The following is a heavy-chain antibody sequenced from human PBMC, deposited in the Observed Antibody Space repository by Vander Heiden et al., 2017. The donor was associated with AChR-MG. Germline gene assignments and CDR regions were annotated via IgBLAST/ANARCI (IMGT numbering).Heavy chain of an antibody. Sequence: QLQLPESGPGLVKPSETLSLTCTVSGGSISSSSYYWGWIRQPPGKGLEWIGSIYYSGSTYYNPSLKSRVTISVDTSKNQFSLKLSSVTAADTAVYYCAEVTGTLYMDVWGKGTTVTVSS. D-gene: IGHD1-7*01. J-gene: IGHJ6*03. CDR3: AEVTGTLYMDV. CDR2: IYYSGST. CDR1: GGSISSSSYY. V-gene: IGHV4-39*01.